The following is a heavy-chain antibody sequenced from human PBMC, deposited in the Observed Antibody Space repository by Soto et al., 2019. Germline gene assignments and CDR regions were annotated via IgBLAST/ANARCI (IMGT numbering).Heavy chain of an antibody. CDR2: INPSGDST. J-gene: IGHJ4*02. V-gene: IGHV1-46*01. D-gene: IGHD1-26*01. Sequence: QVQLVQSGAEVKKPGASVKVSCKASGYTFSDYYMHWVRQAPGQGLEWMGIINPSGDSTTYAQKFQGRVTMTRDKSTSTLYLEVSSLRSEDTAVYFCTRSRQVGPSTFFDSWGQGALVAVSS. CDR1: GYTFSDYY. CDR3: TRSRQVGPSTFFDS.